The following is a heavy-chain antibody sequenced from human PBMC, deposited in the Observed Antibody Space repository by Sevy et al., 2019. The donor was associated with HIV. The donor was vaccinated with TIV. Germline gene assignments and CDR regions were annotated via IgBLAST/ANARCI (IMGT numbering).Heavy chain of an antibody. CDR3: AKAGIAVAGTFDLFYLDH. V-gene: IGHV3-23*01. D-gene: IGHD6-19*01. CDR2: ISASGGST. Sequence: GGSLRLSCAASGFTFSSYAMTWVRQAPGRGLEWFSFISASGGSTYYADSVKGRFTISRDNSKNTLYLQMNSLRVEDTAVYYCAKAGIAVAGTFDLFYLDHWGQGTLVTVSS. CDR1: GFTFSSYA. J-gene: IGHJ4*02.